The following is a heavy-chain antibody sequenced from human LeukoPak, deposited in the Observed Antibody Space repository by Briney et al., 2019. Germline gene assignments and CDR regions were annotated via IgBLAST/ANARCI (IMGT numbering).Heavy chain of an antibody. CDR3: AREDWLLHYFDS. Sequence: GGSLRLSCAASGFTVSSNYMSWVRQAPGKGLEWVSVIYSGGSTYYADSVKGRFTISRDNSKNTLYLQMNSLRAEDTAVYYCAREDWLLHYFDSWGQGTLVTVSS. J-gene: IGHJ4*02. CDR2: IYSGGST. CDR1: GFTVSSNY. V-gene: IGHV3-66*01. D-gene: IGHD3-9*01.